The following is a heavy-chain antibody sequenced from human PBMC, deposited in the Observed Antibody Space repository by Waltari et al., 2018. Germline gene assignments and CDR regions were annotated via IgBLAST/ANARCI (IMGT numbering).Heavy chain of an antibody. Sequence: EVQLVESGGGLVQPGGSLRLSCAASGFTFSSYSMNWVRQAPGKGLEWVVYIRSSSSTLYYAESVKGRFTISRDKAKNSLYLQMNSLRAEDTAVYYWAWPYSSGLRGDYWGQGTLVTVSS. J-gene: IGHJ4*02. CDR1: GFTFSSYS. D-gene: IGHD6-19*01. CDR3: AWPYSSGLRGDY. CDR2: IRSSSSTL. V-gene: IGHV3-48*01.